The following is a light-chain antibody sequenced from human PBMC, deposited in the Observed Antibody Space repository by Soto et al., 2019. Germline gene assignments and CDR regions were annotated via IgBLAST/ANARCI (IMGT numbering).Light chain of an antibody. CDR2: DTS. CDR3: HQRYNWPPII. Sequence: EIVLTQSPATLSLSPGERVTLSCRASQSVRSYFAWYQQKPGQAPGLLIYDTSNTATGTPARFSGSGSETAFTLTISSLEPEDFAVYYCHQRYNWPPIIFGQGTLLEIK. J-gene: IGKJ5*01. CDR1: QSVRSY. V-gene: IGKV3-11*01.